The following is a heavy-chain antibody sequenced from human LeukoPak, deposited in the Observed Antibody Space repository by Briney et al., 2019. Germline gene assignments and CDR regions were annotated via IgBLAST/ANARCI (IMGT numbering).Heavy chain of an antibody. CDR1: GGSISYYY. V-gene: IGHV4-59*08. CDR3: ASYDSSGASGN. CDR2: IYYSGST. Sequence: SETLSLTCTVSGGSISYYYWSWIRQPPGKGLEWIGNIYYSGSTNYNPSLKSRVTISVDTSKNQFSLKLSSVTAADTAVYYCASYDSSGASGNWGQGTLVTVSS. J-gene: IGHJ4*02. D-gene: IGHD3-22*01.